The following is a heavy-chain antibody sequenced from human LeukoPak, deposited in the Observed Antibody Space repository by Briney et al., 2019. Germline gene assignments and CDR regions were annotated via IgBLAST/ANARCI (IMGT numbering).Heavy chain of an antibody. CDR2: INPNSGGT. J-gene: IGHJ4*02. CDR1: GYTFTGYY. D-gene: IGHD2-15*01. Sequence: ASVKVSCTASGYTFTGYYMHWVRQAPGQGLEWMGWINPNSGGTNYAQKFQGRVTMTRDTSISTAYMELSRLRSDDTAVYYCARDSGRCSGGSCYGYWGQGTLVTVAS. CDR3: ARDSGRCSGGSCYGY. V-gene: IGHV1-2*02.